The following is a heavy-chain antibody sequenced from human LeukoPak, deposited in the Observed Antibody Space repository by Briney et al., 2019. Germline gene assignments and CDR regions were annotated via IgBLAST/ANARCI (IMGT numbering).Heavy chain of an antibody. Sequence: GGSLRLSCAASGFTFSSYSMNWVRQAPGKGLEWVSSISSSSSYIYYADSVKGRFTISRDNAKNSLYLQMNSLRAEDTAVYYCARGYCGGDCYGDWGQGTLVTVSS. D-gene: IGHD2-21*02. CDR1: GFTFSSYS. J-gene: IGHJ1*01. V-gene: IGHV3-21*01. CDR2: ISSSSSYI. CDR3: ARGYCGGDCYGD.